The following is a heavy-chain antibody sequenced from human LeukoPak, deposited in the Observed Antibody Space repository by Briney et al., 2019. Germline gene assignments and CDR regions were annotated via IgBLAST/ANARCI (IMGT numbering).Heavy chain of an antibody. Sequence: GGPLRLSCAASGFTFRSFAMHWVRQVPGKGLEWVAVTTFDGGNNYYADSVKGRFTISRDNSKNTLYLQLHRLRPDDTAIYYCARDFSDVDLPAPGWGQGTLVTVSS. CDR3: ARDFSDVDLPAPG. D-gene: IGHD5-12*01. CDR2: TTFDGGNN. CDR1: GFTFRSFA. J-gene: IGHJ4*02. V-gene: IGHV3-30*04.